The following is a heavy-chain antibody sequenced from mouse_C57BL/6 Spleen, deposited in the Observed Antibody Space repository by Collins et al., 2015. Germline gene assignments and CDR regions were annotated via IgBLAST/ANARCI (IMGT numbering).Heavy chain of an antibody. CDR1: GYTFTDYN. J-gene: IGHJ4*01. CDR2: INPNYGTT. D-gene: IGHD1-1*01. V-gene: IGHV1-39*01. Sequence: VQLKQSGAELVRPGASVKLSCKASGYTFTDYNMNWVKQSNGESLEWIGVINPNYGTTSYNQKFRGKATLTVDQSSSTAYMHLNSLTSEDSAVYYCARYITTVVATRAMDYWGQGTSVTVSS. CDR3: ARYITTVVATRAMDY.